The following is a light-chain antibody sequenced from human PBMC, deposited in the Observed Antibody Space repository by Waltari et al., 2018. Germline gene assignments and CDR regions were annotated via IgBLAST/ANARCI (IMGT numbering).Light chain of an antibody. V-gene: IGKV3-11*01. Sequence: EIVLTQSPATLSLSPGERATLSCRASQSVSSYLAWYQQKPGQAPRLLIYDASNRATGIPARFSGSGSGTDFTLTISSLEPEDFAVYYCQQHYSNPVFGQGTRLELK. CDR2: DAS. CDR1: QSVSSY. J-gene: IGKJ5*01. CDR3: QQHYSNPV.